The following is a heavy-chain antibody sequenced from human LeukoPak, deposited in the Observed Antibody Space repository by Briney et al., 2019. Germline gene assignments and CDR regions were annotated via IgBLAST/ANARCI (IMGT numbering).Heavy chain of an antibody. V-gene: IGHV3-23*01. Sequence: GGSLRLSCAASGFTFDDYGMSWVRQAPGKGLEWVSAISGGSADYADSVKGRFSISIDNSKNTLYLQMNSLRAEDTAVYYCAKDRSSRYDFWSGSFSHYYYYYMDVWGKGTTVTVSS. CDR1: GFTFDDYG. CDR3: AKDRSSRYDFWSGSFSHYYYYYMDV. D-gene: IGHD3-3*01. J-gene: IGHJ6*03. CDR2: ISGGSA.